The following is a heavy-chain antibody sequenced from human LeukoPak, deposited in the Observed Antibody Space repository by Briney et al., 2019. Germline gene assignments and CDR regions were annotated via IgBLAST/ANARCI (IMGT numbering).Heavy chain of an antibody. Sequence: SETLSLTCTVSGGSISSSSYYWGWIRQPPGKGLEWIGSIYYSGSTYYNPSLKSRVTISVDTSKNQFSLKLSSVTAADTAVYYCARGKPTGYSSGWYGGYYFDYWGQGTLVTVSS. V-gene: IGHV4-39*01. CDR2: IYYSGST. D-gene: IGHD6-19*01. CDR1: GGSISSSSYY. CDR3: ARGKPTGYSSGWYGGYYFDY. J-gene: IGHJ4*02.